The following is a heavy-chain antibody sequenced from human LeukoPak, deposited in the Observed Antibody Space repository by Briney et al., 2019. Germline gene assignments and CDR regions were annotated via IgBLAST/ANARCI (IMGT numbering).Heavy chain of an antibody. CDR3: ARHGSYGIKILDY. CDR1: GGSFSGYY. J-gene: IGHJ4*02. V-gene: IGHV4-34*01. Sequence: SETLSLTCAVYGGSFSGYYWSWIRQPPGKGLEWIGEINHSGSTNYNPSLKSRVTISVDTSKNQFSLKLSSVTAADTAVYYCARHGSYGIKILDYWGQGTLVTVSS. D-gene: IGHD1-26*01. CDR2: INHSGST.